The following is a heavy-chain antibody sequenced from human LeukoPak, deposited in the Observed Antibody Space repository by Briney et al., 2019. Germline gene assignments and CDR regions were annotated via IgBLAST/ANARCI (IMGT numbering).Heavy chain of an antibody. CDR1: GGSFSGYY. D-gene: IGHD6-19*01. Sequence: SETLSLTCAVYGGSFSGYYWSWIRQPPGKGLEWIGEINHSGSTNYNPSLKSRVTISVDTSKTQFSLKLSSVTAADTAVYYCARAGYSSGWYGIDYWGQGTLVTVSS. CDR3: ARAGYSSGWYGIDY. J-gene: IGHJ4*02. CDR2: INHSGST. V-gene: IGHV4-34*01.